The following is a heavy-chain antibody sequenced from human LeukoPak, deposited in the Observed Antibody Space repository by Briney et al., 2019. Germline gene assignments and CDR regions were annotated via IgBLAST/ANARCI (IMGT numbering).Heavy chain of an antibody. V-gene: IGHV3-20*04. CDR3: ARVYSRSRSYYYYYMDV. Sequence: GGSLRLSCAASGFTFSSYWMSWVRQAPGKGLEWVSGINWNGGSTGYADSVKGRFTISRDNAKNSLYLQMNSLRAEDTALYYCARVYSRSRSYYYYYMDVWGKGTTVTVSS. J-gene: IGHJ6*03. D-gene: IGHD4-11*01. CDR1: GFTFSSYW. CDR2: INWNGGST.